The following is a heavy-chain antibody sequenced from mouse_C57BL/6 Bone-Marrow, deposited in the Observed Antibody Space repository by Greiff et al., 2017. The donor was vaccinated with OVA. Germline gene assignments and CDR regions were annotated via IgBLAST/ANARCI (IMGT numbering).Heavy chain of an antibody. Sequence: DVQLQESGAELVKPGASVKLSCTASGFNIKDYYMHWVKQSTEQGLEWIGRIDPEDGETKYAPKFQGKATITADTSYNTAYLQLSSLTSEDTAVYYCARGDYWDPGWFDYWGQGTTLTVSS. CDR3: ARGDYWDPGWFDY. CDR2: IDPEDGET. D-gene: IGHD2-13*01. J-gene: IGHJ2*01. CDR1: GFNIKDYY. V-gene: IGHV14-2*01.